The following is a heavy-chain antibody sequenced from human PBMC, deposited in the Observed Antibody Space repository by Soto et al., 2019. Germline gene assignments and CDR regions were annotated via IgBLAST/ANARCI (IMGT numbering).Heavy chain of an antibody. V-gene: IGHV4-59*01. CDR2: IYYSGST. Sequence: PSETLSLTCTVSGGSISSYYWSWIRQPPGKGLEWIGYIYYSGSTNYNPSLKSRVTISVDTSKYQFSLKLSSVTAADTAVYYCARDSTYYDILTGYYTWFDPWGQGTLVTVSS. D-gene: IGHD3-9*01. CDR3: ARDSTYYDILTGYYTWFDP. J-gene: IGHJ5*02. CDR1: GGSISSYY.